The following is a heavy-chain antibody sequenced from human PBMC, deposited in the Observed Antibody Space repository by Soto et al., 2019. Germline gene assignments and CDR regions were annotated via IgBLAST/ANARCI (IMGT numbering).Heavy chain of an antibody. CDR1: GFTFSSYG. Sequence: QVQLVESGGGVVQPGRSLRLSCAASGFTFSSYGMHWVRHAPGKGLEWVAVISHDGSNKYFADSVKGRFTISRDNSQNTLYLKMNSLRAEDTAVYYCAKHLIAVAGYLHGMDVWGQGTTGTVSS. V-gene: IGHV3-30*18. CDR3: AKHLIAVAGYLHGMDV. J-gene: IGHJ6*02. CDR2: ISHDGSNK. D-gene: IGHD6-19*01.